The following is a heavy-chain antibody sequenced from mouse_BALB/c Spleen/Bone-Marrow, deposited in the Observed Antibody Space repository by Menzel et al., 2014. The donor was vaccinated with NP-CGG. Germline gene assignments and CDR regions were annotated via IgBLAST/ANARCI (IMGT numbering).Heavy chain of an antibody. CDR2: INPSTGYT. CDR1: GYTFTRYW. J-gene: IGHJ3*01. V-gene: IGHV1-7*01. Sequence: QVQLKESGAELAKPGASVKMSCKASGYTFTRYWMHWVKQRPGQGLEWIGYINPSTGYTEYNQKFKDKATLTADKFSSTAYMQLSSLTSEDSAVYYCVCGNYYLAYWGQGTLVTVSA. CDR3: VCGNYYLAY. D-gene: IGHD2-1*01.